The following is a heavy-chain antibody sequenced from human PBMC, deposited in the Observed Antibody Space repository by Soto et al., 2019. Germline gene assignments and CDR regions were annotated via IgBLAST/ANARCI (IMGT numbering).Heavy chain of an antibody. CDR1: GFTFSDSW. CDR2: IKQDGSEK. J-gene: IGHJ3*01. CDR3: ARRNGPLYCSATFCYGAFDL. Sequence: GGSLRLSCAASGFTFSDSWMSWVRQAPGKGLEWVANIKQDGSEKYYADSVKGRFTISRDNAKNSLFLQMDSLRADDTAVYYCARRNGPLYCSATFCYGAFDLWGQGTMVTVSS. V-gene: IGHV3-7*01. D-gene: IGHD2-2*01.